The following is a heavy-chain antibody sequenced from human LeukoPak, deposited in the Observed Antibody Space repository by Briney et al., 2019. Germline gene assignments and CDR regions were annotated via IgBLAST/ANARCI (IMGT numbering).Heavy chain of an antibody. J-gene: IGHJ3*02. CDR2: IYYSGST. V-gene: IGHV4-59*01. D-gene: IGHD3-22*01. CDR1: GGSISSYY. CDR3: ARGGHYDKEAFDM. Sequence: PSETLSLTCTVSGGSISSYYWSWIRQPPGKGLEWIGYIYYSGSTNYNPSLKSRVAISVDTSKNQFSLKLSSVTAADTAVYYCARGGHYDKEAFDMWGQGTMVTVSS.